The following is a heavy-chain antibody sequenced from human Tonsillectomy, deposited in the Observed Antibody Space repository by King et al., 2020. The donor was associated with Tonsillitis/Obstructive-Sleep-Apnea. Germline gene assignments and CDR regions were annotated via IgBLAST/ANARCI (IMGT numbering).Heavy chain of an antibody. CDR2: IYPDDSDT. J-gene: IGHJ3*02. CDR3: ARTLYYYVSSDHYLLPGDAFDI. D-gene: IGHD3-22*01. Sequence: VQLVESGAEVKRPGESLKISCKGSGYSFTSYWIGWVRQMPGKGLEWMGIIYPDDSDTRYSPSFQGQVTISADKSINTAYLQWSSLKASDSAMYYCARTLYYYVSSDHYLLPGDAFDIWGQGTMVTVSS. CDR1: GYSFTSYW. V-gene: IGHV5-51*01.